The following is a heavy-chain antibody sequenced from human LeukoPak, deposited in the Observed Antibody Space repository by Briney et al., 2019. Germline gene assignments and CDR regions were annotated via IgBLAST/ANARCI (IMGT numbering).Heavy chain of an antibody. J-gene: IGHJ6*03. CDR3: AREGHYDILTGYSPVEYYFYYMDV. CDR1: GLTFSRYG. V-gene: IGHV3-30*04. D-gene: IGHD3-9*01. CDR2: ISSDGVEK. Sequence: GGSLRLSCEASGLTFSRYGIHWVRQTPGKGLEWVAAISSDGVEKHYADSVKGRFTISRDNSKSTLYLQMNSLRAEDTALYYCAREGHYDILTGYSPVEYYFYYMDVWGKGTTVTVSS.